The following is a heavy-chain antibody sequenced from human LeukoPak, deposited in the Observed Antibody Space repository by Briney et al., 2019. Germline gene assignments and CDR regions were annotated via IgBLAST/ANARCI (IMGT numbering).Heavy chain of an antibody. J-gene: IGHJ5*02. CDR3: AKDSLSYYDILTGYYPRWFDP. D-gene: IGHD3-9*01. V-gene: IGHV4-39*07. CDR1: GGSISSSSYY. Sequence: SETLSLTCTVSGGSISSSSYYWGWIRQPPGKGLEWIGSIYYSGSTYYNPSLKSRVTISVGTSKNQFSLKLSSVTAADTAVYYCAKDSLSYYDILTGYYPRWFDPWGQGTLVTVSS. CDR2: IYYSGST.